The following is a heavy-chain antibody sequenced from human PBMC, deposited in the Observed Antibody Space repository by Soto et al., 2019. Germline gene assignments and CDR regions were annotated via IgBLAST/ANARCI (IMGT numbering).Heavy chain of an antibody. CDR2: ISYDGNNK. J-gene: IGHJ4*02. CDR1: GFTFSSYA. Sequence: QVQLVESGGGVVQPGRSLRLSCAASGFTFSSYAMHWVRQAPGKGLEWVAVISYDGNNKYYADSVKGRFTISRDNSKNTLYLQMNSLRAEDTAVYYCARDKAAVAGPIDYWGQGTLVTVSS. V-gene: IGHV3-30-3*01. D-gene: IGHD6-19*01. CDR3: ARDKAAVAGPIDY.